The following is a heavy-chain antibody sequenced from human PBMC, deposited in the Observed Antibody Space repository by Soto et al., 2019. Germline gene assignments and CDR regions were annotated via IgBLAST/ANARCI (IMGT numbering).Heavy chain of an antibody. Sequence: PGGSLRLSCEASGFTFSGFDMHWVRQPTGKGLEWVSTIGTAGDTYYAVSVKGRSTISRDNAKNSLSLQMNSLRAGDTAVYFCARGQEVGAHFFDSWGQGTQVTVS. V-gene: IGHV3-13*01. CDR1: GFTFSGFD. CDR3: ARGQEVGAHFFDS. D-gene: IGHD2-15*01. J-gene: IGHJ4*02. CDR2: IGTAGDT.